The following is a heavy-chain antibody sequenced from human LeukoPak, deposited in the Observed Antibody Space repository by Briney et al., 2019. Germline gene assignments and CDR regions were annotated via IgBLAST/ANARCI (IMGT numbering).Heavy chain of an antibody. CDR3: ARHSRGSPIDD. D-gene: IGHD2-15*01. J-gene: IGHJ4*02. CDR2: IRKDGSDK. V-gene: IGHV3-7*02. Sequence: GGALRLSCSAPGFTLNSYWMSTVRRAPAKGPEWLENIRKDGSDKQYVDSVKGRFTITRDNAKNSLYLQMNSLSAEDTAVYYCARHSRGSPIDDWGQGTLVTVSS. CDR1: GFTLNSYW.